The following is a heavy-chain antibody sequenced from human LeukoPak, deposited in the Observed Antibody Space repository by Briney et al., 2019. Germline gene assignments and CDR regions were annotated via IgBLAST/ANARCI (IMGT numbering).Heavy chain of an antibody. Sequence: SETLSLTCAVSGGSISSSNWWSWVRQPPGKGLEWIGEISHSGGTNYNPSLESRVTISVDKSKNQFSLKLTSVTAADTAVYFCARVTGTTPFDYWGQGTLVTVSS. CDR3: ARVTGTTPFDY. V-gene: IGHV4-4*02. CDR2: ISHSGGT. D-gene: IGHD1-1*01. J-gene: IGHJ4*02. CDR1: GGSISSSNW.